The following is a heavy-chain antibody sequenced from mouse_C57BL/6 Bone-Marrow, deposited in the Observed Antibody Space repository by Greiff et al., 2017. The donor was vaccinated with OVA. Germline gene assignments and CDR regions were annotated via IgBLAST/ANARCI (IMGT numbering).Heavy chain of an antibody. J-gene: IGHJ4*01. D-gene: IGHD2-5*01. V-gene: IGHV1-55*01. CDR3: ARSYSNYPFYAMDY. Sequence: QVQLQQPGAELVKPGASVKMSCKASGYTFTRYWITWVKQRPGQGLEWIGDIYPGSGSTNYNEKFKSKATLTVDTSSSTAYMQLSSLTSEDSAVYYCARSYSNYPFYAMDYWGQGTSVTVSS. CDR2: IYPGSGST. CDR1: GYTFTRYW.